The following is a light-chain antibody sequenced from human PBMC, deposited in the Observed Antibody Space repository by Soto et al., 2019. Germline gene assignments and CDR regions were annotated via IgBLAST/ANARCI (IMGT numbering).Light chain of an antibody. V-gene: IGKV1-5*01. CDR1: QSISGR. J-gene: IGKJ4*02. CDR2: DAS. CDR3: QQYATYHRT. Sequence: DIQMTQSPSTLSASVGDTVTVTCRASQSISGRLAWYQQKPGEAPHLIVYDASTLENGVSSRFSGSGSGTEFTRTINTLQTHGFETYYCQQYATYHRTFGRGTRLEVK.